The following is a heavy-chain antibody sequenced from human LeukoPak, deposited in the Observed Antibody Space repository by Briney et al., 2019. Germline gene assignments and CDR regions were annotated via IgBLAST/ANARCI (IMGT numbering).Heavy chain of an antibody. CDR2: IYYSGST. CDR1: GVSISSYY. Sequence: PSETLSLTCTVSGVSISSYYWSWIRQPPGKGLEWIGYIYYSGSTNYNPSLKSRVTISVDTSKNQFSLKLSSVTAAGTAVYYCARHYDSSGYYSTRAFDIWGQGTMVTVSS. D-gene: IGHD3-22*01. CDR3: ARHYDSSGYYSTRAFDI. J-gene: IGHJ3*02. V-gene: IGHV4-59*08.